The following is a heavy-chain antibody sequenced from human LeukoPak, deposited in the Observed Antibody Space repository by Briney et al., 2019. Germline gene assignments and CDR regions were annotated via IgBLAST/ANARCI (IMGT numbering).Heavy chain of an antibody. J-gene: IGHJ3*02. CDR1: GGSTSGYS. CDR3: ARDISGGSHVFDI. D-gene: IGHD3-3*02. V-gene: IGHV4-59*08. CDR2: IYYSGRT. Sequence: SETLSLTCTVSGGSTSGYSWNWIRQPPGKGLEWIGSIYYSGRTNYNPSLESRVTISLDTSKNQFSLQLNSATAADTAVYYCARDISGGSHVFDIWGQGTMVTVSS.